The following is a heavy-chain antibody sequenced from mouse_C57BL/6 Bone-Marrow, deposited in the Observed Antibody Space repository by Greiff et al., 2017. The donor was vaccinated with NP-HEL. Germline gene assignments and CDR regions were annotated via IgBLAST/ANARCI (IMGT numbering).Heavy chain of an antibody. CDR3: ASPLLLLYPLFAF. Sequence: VKLVESGAELARPGASVKLSCKASGYTFTSYGISWVKQRTGQGLEWIGEIYPRSGNTYYNEKFKGKATLTADKSSSTAYMELRSLTSEDSAVYFCASPLLLLYPLFAFWRKGSLVSVSA. J-gene: IGHJ3*01. CDR1: GYTFTSYG. D-gene: IGHD1-1*01. V-gene: IGHV1-81*01. CDR2: IYPRSGNT.